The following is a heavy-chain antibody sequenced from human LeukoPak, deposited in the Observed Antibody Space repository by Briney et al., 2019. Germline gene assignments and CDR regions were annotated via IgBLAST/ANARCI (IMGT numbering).Heavy chain of an antibody. CDR3: AIEKGSGSYYAHFDY. CDR1: GYTLTELS. CDR2: FDPEDGET. V-gene: IGHV1-24*01. D-gene: IGHD3-10*01. J-gene: IGHJ4*02. Sequence: ASVKVSCKVSGYTLTELSMHWVRQAPGKGLEWMGGFDPEDGETIYAQKFQGRVTMTEDTSTDTAYMELSSLRSEDTAVYYCAIEKGSGSYYAHFDYWGQGTLVTVSS.